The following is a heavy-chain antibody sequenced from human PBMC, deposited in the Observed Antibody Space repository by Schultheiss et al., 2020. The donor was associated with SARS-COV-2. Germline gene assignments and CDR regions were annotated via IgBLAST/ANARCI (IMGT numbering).Heavy chain of an antibody. CDR3: ARGRRRDPYYYYYGMDV. Sequence: SETLSLTCAVSGGSISSSNWWSWVRQPPGKGLEWIGEINHSGSTNYNPSLKSRVTISVDTSKNQFSLKLSSVTAADTAVYYCARGRRRDPYYYYYGMDVWGQGTTVTVSS. V-gene: IGHV4-4*02. J-gene: IGHJ6*02. CDR2: INHSGST. CDR1: GGSISSSNW.